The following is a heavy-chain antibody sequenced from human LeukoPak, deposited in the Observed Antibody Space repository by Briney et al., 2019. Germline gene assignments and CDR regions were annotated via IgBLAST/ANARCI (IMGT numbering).Heavy chain of an antibody. J-gene: IGHJ6*03. D-gene: IGHD6-19*01. V-gene: IGHV3-21*04. CDR1: GFTFSSYT. CDR2: ISSTSNHI. Sequence: GGSLRLSCTASGFTFSSYTMNWVRQAPGQGLEWVASISSTSNHINYVDSVKGRFTVSRDNADFSLFLHMDSLRTEDSGIYYCARPSAVAGSPYYYAYMDVWGKGTTVTVSS. CDR3: ARPSAVAGSPYYYAYMDV.